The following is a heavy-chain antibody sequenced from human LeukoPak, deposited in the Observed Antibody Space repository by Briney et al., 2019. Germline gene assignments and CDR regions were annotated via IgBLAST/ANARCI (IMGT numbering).Heavy chain of an antibody. CDR2: IYHSGST. CDR3: ARGYCSSTSCYYDYYYGMDV. CDR1: GGSISSSNW. D-gene: IGHD2-2*01. Sequence: PSETLSLTCAVSGGSISSSNWWSWVRQPPEKGLEWIGEIYHSGSTNYNPSLKSRVTISVDKSKNQFSLKLSSVTAADTAVYYCARGYCSSTSCYYDYYYGMDVWGQGTTVTVSS. J-gene: IGHJ6*02. V-gene: IGHV4-4*02.